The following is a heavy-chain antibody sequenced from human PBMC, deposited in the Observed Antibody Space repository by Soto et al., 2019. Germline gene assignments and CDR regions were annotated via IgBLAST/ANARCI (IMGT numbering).Heavy chain of an antibody. D-gene: IGHD2-15*01. CDR2: IAYDGSNK. J-gene: IGHJ6*02. V-gene: IGHV3-30-3*01. CDR1: GFTFRSYA. CDR3: ARGDREDIAVVIGARPGEYGVDV. Sequence: QVQLVESGGGVVQPGRSLRLSCAASGFTFRSYAMHWVRQAPGKGLECVAVIAYDGSNKFYRDYVKGRFTISRDNSKNTLYLQINSLRYEDTAVYYCARGDREDIAVVIGARPGEYGVDVWSQGTTVTVSS.